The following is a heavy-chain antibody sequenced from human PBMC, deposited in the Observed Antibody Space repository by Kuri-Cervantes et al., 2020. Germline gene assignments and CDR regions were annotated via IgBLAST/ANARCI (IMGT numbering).Heavy chain of an antibody. V-gene: IGHV1-2*02. Sequence: ASVKVSCKASGYTFTGYYMRWVRQAPGQGLEWMGWINPNSGGTNYAQKFQGRVTMTRDTSISTAYMELSRLRSDDTAVYYCARGPTPGITLIGHYYYYYGMDVWGQGTTVTVSS. CDR2: INPNSGGT. CDR3: ARGPTPGITLIGHYYYYYGMDV. CDR1: GYTFTGYY. D-gene: IGHD3-16*01. J-gene: IGHJ6*02.